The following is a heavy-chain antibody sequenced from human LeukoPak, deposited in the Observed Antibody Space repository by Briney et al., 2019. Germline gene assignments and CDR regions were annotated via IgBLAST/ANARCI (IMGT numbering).Heavy chain of an antibody. Sequence: GGSLRLSCAASGFTFSSYAMSWVRQAPGKGLEWVSVISGSGGSTYYADSVKGRFTISRDNSKNTLYLQMNSLRAEDTAVYYCAKSPPEYYYDSSGYYRKGLLDYWGQGTLVTVSS. V-gene: IGHV3-23*01. CDR3: AKSPPEYYYDSSGYYRKGLLDY. CDR2: ISGSGGST. CDR1: GFTFSSYA. D-gene: IGHD3-22*01. J-gene: IGHJ4*02.